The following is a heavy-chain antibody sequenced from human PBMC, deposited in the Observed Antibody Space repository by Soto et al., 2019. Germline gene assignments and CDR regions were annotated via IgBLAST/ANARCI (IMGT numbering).Heavy chain of an antibody. Sequence: QVQLVQSGAEVKKPGSSVKVSCKASGGTFSSYAISWVRQAPGQGLEWMGGIIPISGTANYAQKFQGRVTITADESTSTAYMELSSLRSEDTAVYYCARSQGSSTSLEIYYYYYGMDVWGQWTTVTVSS. J-gene: IGHJ6*02. CDR2: IIPISGTA. CDR3: ARSQGSSTSLEIYYYYYGMDV. D-gene: IGHD2-2*01. V-gene: IGHV1-69*01. CDR1: GGTFSSYA.